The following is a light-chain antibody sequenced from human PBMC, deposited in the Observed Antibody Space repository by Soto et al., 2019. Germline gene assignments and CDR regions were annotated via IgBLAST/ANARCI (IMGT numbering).Light chain of an antibody. CDR1: SSDVGAYNY. V-gene: IGLV2-8*01. Sequence: QSALTQPPSASGSPGQSVTISCTGTSSDVGAYNYVSWYQQHPGKAPKLMISEVSKRPSGVPDRFSGSKSGNTASLTVSGLQAEDEADYYCSSYADSNKVVFGTGTKVTVL. J-gene: IGLJ1*01. CDR3: SSYADSNKVV. CDR2: EVS.